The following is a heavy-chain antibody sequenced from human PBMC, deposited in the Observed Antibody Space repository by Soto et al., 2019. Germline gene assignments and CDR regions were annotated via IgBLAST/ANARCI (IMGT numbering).Heavy chain of an antibody. CDR1: GYTFTSYG. J-gene: IGHJ1*01. CDR3: ARDGTVGYFQD. D-gene: IGHD1-26*01. Sequence: QVQLVQSGAEVKKPGASVKVSCKASGYTFTSYGITWVRQAPGQGLERMGWIGPYNGNTNYAQKFQGRVTMTTDTPTSTAYMELRSLRSADTAVYYCARDGTVGYFQDWGQGTLVTVSS. V-gene: IGHV1-18*01. CDR2: IGPYNGNT.